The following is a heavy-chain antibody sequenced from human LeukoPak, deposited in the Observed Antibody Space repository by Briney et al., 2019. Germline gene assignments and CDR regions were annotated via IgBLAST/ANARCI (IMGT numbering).Heavy chain of an antibody. D-gene: IGHD3-10*01. Sequence: GGSLRLSCAASGFTLSSYAMSWVRQGPGKGLEWVSRINSDGSSTSYADSVKGRFTISRDNAKNTLYLQMNSLRVEDTAVYYCAREWSGFGELPDYWGQGTLVTVSS. CDR2: INSDGSST. J-gene: IGHJ4*02. CDR3: AREWSGFGELPDY. CDR1: GFTLSSYA. V-gene: IGHV3-74*01.